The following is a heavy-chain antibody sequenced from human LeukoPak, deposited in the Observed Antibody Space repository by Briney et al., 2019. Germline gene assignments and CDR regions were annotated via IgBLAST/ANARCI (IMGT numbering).Heavy chain of an antibody. J-gene: IGHJ4*02. Sequence: PGGSLRLSCAASRFTFSTYAMSWVRQAPGKGLEWVSGISGSGGSTFYADSVKGRFTISRDNSKNTLYLQMHNLRADDTAVYFCARHDSFIPYWGQGALVTVSS. D-gene: IGHD5-18*01. CDR1: RFTFSTYA. CDR3: ARHDSFIPY. CDR2: ISGSGGST. V-gene: IGHV3-23*01.